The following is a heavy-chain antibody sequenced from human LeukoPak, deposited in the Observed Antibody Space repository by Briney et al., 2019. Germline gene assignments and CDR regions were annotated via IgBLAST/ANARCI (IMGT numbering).Heavy chain of an antibody. J-gene: IGHJ3*02. CDR1: GFTFDDYG. D-gene: IGHD2-2*01. CDR2: INWNGGST. CDR3: ARGGYEDIVVVPAETDAFDI. Sequence: GGSLRLSCAASGFTFDDYGMSWVRQAPGKGLEWVSGINWNGGSTGYADSVKGRFTISRDNAKNSLYLQMNSLRAEDTASYHCARGGYEDIVVVPAETDAFDIWGQGTMVTVSS. V-gene: IGHV3-20*01.